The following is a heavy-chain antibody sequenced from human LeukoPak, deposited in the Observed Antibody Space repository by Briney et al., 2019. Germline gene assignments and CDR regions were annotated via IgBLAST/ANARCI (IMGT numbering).Heavy chain of an antibody. CDR1: GFTFSSYS. D-gene: IGHD6-6*01. V-gene: IGHV3-21*01. CDR3: ARDSSIAARFYDYGMDV. CDR2: ISSSSSYI. J-gene: IGHJ6*02. Sequence: GGSLRLSCAASGFTFSSYSMNWVRQAPGKGLEWVSSISSSSSYIYYADSVKGRFTISRDNAKNSLYLQMNSLRAEDTAVYYCARDSSIAARFYDYGMDVWGQGTTVTVSS.